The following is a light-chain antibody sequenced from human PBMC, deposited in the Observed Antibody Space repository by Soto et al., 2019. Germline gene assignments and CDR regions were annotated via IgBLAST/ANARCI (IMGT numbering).Light chain of an antibody. CDR1: QSVSSY. CDR3: QQRSNWPPSIT. V-gene: IGKV3-11*01. Sequence: EIVLTQSPSTLPLSPGERAPLSCRASQSVSSYLAWYQQKPGQAPRLLIYDASNRATGIPARFSGSGSGTDFTLTISSLEPEDFAVYYCQQRSNWPPSITFGQGRRLAIK. CDR2: DAS. J-gene: IGKJ5*01.